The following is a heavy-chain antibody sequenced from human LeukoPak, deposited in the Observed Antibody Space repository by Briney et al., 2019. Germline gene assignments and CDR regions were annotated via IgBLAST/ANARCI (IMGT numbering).Heavy chain of an antibody. Sequence: GGSLRLSCAASGFTFSSYEMNWVRQAPGKGLEWVAFIRYDGNNKYYADSVKGRFTISRDNSKNTLYLQMNSLRAEDTAVYYCAKDLGYSGYDSGFDPWGQGTLVTVSS. V-gene: IGHV3-30*02. J-gene: IGHJ5*02. CDR2: IRYDGNNK. D-gene: IGHD5-12*01. CDR3: AKDLGYSGYDSGFDP. CDR1: GFTFSSYE.